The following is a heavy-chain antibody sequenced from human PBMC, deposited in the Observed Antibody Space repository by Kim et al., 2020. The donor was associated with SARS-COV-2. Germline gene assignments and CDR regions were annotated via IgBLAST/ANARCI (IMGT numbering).Heavy chain of an antibody. V-gene: IGHV4-59*08. CDR2: IFQSGTT. J-gene: IGHJ6*03. CDR1: GDSISSHL. D-gene: IGHD3-16*01. Sequence: SETLSLTCTVSGDSISSHLWSWSWIRQPAGKGLEWIGYIFQSGTTNYSPSLKSRVTISVDTAKNQFSLKLNSMTAADTAVYYCARTQRGGEQPGAYYYM. CDR3: ARTQRGGEQPGAYYYM.